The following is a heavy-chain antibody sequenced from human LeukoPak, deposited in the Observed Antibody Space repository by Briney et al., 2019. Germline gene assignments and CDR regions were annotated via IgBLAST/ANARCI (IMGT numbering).Heavy chain of an antibody. CDR2: ISPSGTVI. Sequence: GGSLRLSCSASGFTFTDYYMCWIRQAPGEGREWVSYISPSGTVIYYGDSVKGRFTISRDNAKKSLYLQMNSLRAEDTAVYYCARDYNCWGQGTLVTVSS. CDR3: ARDYNC. J-gene: IGHJ4*02. D-gene: IGHD3-10*01. CDR1: GFTFTDYY. V-gene: IGHV3-11*01.